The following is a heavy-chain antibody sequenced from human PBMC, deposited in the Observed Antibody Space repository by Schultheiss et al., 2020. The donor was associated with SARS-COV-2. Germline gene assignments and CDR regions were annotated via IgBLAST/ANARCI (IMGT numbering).Heavy chain of an antibody. D-gene: IGHD5-24*01. V-gene: IGHV4-59*12. CDR3: ARGVGGWLQFYYYYGMDV. Sequence: SETLSLTCAVPGGSFSGYYWNWIRQSPGKGLEWIGYIYYSGSTNYNPSLKSRVTMSVDTSKNQFSLKLSSVTAADTAVYYCARGVGGWLQFYYYYGMDVWGQGTTVTVSS. CDR1: GGSFSGYY. CDR2: IYYSGST. J-gene: IGHJ6*02.